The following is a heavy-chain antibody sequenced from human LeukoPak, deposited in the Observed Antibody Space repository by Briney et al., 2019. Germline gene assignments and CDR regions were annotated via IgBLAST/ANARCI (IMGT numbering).Heavy chain of an antibody. Sequence: GGSLRLSCAASGFTCGGYAMSWVRQAPGKGLEWVSLISGSGDAYDADSVQGRFTISRDNSKNTLYLQMNSLRAEDTAVYYCVKDGHYPDNSGYYYEDSWGQGTLVTASS. CDR2: ISGSGDA. V-gene: IGHV3-23*01. CDR3: VKDGHYPDNSGYYYEDS. J-gene: IGHJ4*02. D-gene: IGHD3-22*01. CDR1: GFTCGGYA.